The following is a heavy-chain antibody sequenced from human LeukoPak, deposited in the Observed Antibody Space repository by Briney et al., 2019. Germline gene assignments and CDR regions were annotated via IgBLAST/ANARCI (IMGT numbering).Heavy chain of an antibody. J-gene: IGHJ3*02. Sequence: ASVKVSCKASGYTFTSYYMHWVRQAPGQGLEWMGIINPSGGSTSYAQKFQGRVTMTRDTSTSTVYMELSSLRSEDTAVYYCARDRAPSGDSSGSAAFDIWGQGTMVTVSS. V-gene: IGHV1-46*01. CDR2: INPSGGST. D-gene: IGHD3-22*01. CDR1: GYTFTSYY. CDR3: ARDRAPSGDSSGSAAFDI.